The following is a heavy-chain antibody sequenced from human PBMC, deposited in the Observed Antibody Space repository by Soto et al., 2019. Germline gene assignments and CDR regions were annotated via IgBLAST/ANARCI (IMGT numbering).Heavy chain of an antibody. D-gene: IGHD6-13*01. CDR1: GFTFSSYG. J-gene: IGHJ6*03. CDR3: ARDSSSCWRYYYYYMDV. CDR2: IWYDGSNK. Sequence: QVQLVESGGGVVQPGRSLRLSCAASGFTFSSYGMHWVRQAPGKGLEWVAVIWYDGSNKYYADSVKGRFTISRDNSKNTLYLQMNSLRAEDTAVYYCARDSSSCWRYYYYYMDVWGKGTTVTVSS. V-gene: IGHV3-33*01.